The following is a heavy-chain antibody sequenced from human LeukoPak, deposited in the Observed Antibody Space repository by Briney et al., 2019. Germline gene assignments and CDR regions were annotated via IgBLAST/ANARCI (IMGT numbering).Heavy chain of an antibody. Sequence: GGSLRLSCAASGFSFITYWMTWVRQAPGKGLEWVASIKPDGSEKLYVDSVEGRFTISRDNARNSLFLQMNSLRAEDTALYYCATGGTWDLDYWGQGTLVTVSS. J-gene: IGHJ4*02. V-gene: IGHV3-7*01. D-gene: IGHD1-1*01. CDR2: IKPDGSEK. CDR3: ATGGTWDLDY. CDR1: GFSFITYW.